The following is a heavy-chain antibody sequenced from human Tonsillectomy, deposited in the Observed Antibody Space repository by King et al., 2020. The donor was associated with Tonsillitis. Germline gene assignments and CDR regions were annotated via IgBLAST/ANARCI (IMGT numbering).Heavy chain of an antibody. J-gene: IGHJ6*02. CDR2: MSFDGSNK. Sequence: VQLVESGGGVVQPGRSLRLSCAASGFTFGHYAMHWVRQAPGKGLEWVALMSFDGSNKYYAESVKGRFSISGDSSKNTLYLQMNSLRTEDTAVYYCARVLAVNYYYGMDVWGPGTPVTVSS. CDR3: ARVLAVNYYYGMDV. CDR1: GFTFGHYA. D-gene: IGHD6-19*01. V-gene: IGHV3-30*04.